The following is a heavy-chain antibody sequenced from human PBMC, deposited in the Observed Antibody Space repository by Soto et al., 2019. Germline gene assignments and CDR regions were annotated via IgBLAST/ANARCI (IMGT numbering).Heavy chain of an antibody. CDR3: VRDRYYGSGSLSEN. CDR2: IGVAGDT. V-gene: IGHV3-13*01. Sequence: XGSLRLSSTASGFVLSDHDMHWVRQVPGKGLEWVSEIGVAGDTYYPDSVKGRFTISRENARKTLYLQMTSLRVGDTATYYCVRDRYYGSGSLSENWGQGNPVTVSS. CDR1: GFVLSDHD. D-gene: IGHD3-10*01. J-gene: IGHJ4*02.